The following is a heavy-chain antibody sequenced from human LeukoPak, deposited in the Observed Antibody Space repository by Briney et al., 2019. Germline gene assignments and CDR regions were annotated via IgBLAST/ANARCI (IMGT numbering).Heavy chain of an antibody. V-gene: IGHV3-23*01. Sequence: AGGSLRLSCAASGFTFSSYAMSWVRQAPGKGLEWVSAISGSGGSTYYADSVKGRFTISRDNSKNTLYLQMNSLRAEDTAVYYCAKEYSAPKVAVDVDDAFDIWGQGTMVTVSS. CDR1: GFTFSSYA. D-gene: IGHD2-15*01. J-gene: IGHJ3*02. CDR2: ISGSGGST. CDR3: AKEYSAPKVAVDVDDAFDI.